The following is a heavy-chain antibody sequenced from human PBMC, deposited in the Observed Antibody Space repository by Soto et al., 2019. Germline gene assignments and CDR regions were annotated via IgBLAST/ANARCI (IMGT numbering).Heavy chain of an antibody. Sequence: QVQLVQSGAEVKKPGASVKVSCKASGYTFTSSGMSWVRQAPGQGLEWMGWISAHAGSSEYAQRFQCRVTMTTDSSTSTASMELGSLRSDDAAVYYCAGAFFYQGSDSRGYSFDAFDFWGPGTLVTVSS. CDR1: GYTFTSSG. CDR2: ISAHAGSS. CDR3: AGAFFYQGSDSRGYSFDAFDF. J-gene: IGHJ3*01. V-gene: IGHV1-18*01. D-gene: IGHD3-22*01.